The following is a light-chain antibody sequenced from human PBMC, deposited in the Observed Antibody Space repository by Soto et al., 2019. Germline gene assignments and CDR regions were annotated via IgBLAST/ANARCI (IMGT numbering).Light chain of an antibody. V-gene: IGLV1-44*01. CDR3: AAWADRLNGVV. Sequence: QSVLTQPPSASGTPGQRVTISCAGGTYNIGNNYVNWYQQLPGTAPKLLIYSNDQRPSGVPDRFSGSKSGTSASLAISGRQSEDEADFYCAAWADRLNGVVFGGGTQLTVL. CDR2: SND. CDR1: TYNIGNNY. J-gene: IGLJ2*01.